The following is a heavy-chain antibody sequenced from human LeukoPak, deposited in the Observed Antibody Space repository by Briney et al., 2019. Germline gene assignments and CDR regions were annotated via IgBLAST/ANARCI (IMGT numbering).Heavy chain of an antibody. D-gene: IGHD4-23*01. J-gene: IGHJ3*02. V-gene: IGHV3-21*01. CDR3: ARVISRTTVVTPDAFDI. Sequence: PGGSLRLSCAASGFTFSSYSMNWVRQAPGKGLEWVSSISSSSSYIYYADSVKGRFTISRDNAKNSLYLQMNSLRAEDTAVYYCARVISRTTVVTPDAFDIWGQGTMVTVSP. CDR1: GFTFSSYS. CDR2: ISSSSSYI.